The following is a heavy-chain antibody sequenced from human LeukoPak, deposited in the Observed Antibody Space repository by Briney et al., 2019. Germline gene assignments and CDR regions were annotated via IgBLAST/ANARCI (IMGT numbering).Heavy chain of an antibody. CDR2: IYTSGST. J-gene: IGHJ5*02. Sequence: IPSETLSLTCTVSGGSISSGSYFWSWIRQPAGKGLEWIGRIYTSGSTNYNPSLKSRVTISVDTSKNQFSLKLSSVTAADTAVYYCVRGRYSSGWFKDKNWFDPWGQGIPVTVSS. CDR3: VRGRYSSGWFKDKNWFDP. V-gene: IGHV4-61*02. CDR1: GGSISSGSYF. D-gene: IGHD6-19*01.